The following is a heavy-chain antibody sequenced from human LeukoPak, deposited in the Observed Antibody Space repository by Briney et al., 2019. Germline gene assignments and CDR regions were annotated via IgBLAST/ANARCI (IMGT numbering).Heavy chain of an antibody. J-gene: IGHJ3*02. Sequence: PSNALSLNCTVWGGSISSYYLGWIRQRPGNGLDWMGHIYYSGSTNYNPSLKSRVTISVDTSKNQFSLKLSSVTAADTAVYYCARHPTHSSGWINAFDIWGQGTMVTVSS. V-gene: IGHV4-59*08. CDR1: GGSISSYY. CDR3: ARHPTHSSGWINAFDI. D-gene: IGHD6-19*01. CDR2: IYYSGST.